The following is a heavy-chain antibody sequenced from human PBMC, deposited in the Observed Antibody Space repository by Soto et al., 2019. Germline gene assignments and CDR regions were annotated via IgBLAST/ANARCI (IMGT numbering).Heavy chain of an antibody. CDR3: ARVLGPRYSGYDSDY. CDR1: GGSISSGGYY. D-gene: IGHD5-12*01. CDR2: IYYSGST. Sequence: ASETLSLTCTVSGGSISSGGYYWSWIRQHPGKGLEWIGYIYYSGSTYYNPSLKSRVTISVDTSKNQFSLKLSSVTAADTAVYYCARVLGPRYSGYDSDYWGQGTLVTVSS. V-gene: IGHV4-31*03. J-gene: IGHJ4*02.